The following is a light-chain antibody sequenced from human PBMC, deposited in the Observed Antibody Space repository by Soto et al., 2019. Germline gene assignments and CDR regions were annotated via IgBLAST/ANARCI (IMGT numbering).Light chain of an antibody. CDR2: SND. Sequence: QAVVTQPPSASGTPGQRVTISCSGSSSNIGSNSVNWYQQLPGTAPKLLIYSNDRRPSGVPDRFSGSKSGTSASLAISGLQSEYEADYYCAAWDDSLNGYVFGPGTKLTVL. J-gene: IGLJ1*01. CDR1: SSNIGSNS. V-gene: IGLV1-44*01. CDR3: AAWDDSLNGYV.